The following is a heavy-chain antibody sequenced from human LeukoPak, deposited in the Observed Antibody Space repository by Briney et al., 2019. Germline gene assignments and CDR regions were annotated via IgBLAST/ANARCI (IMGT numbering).Heavy chain of an antibody. CDR1: GGSISSYY. V-gene: IGHV4-59*01. CDR3: ARDTASYYGMDV. J-gene: IGHJ6*02. CDR2: IYYSGST. Sequence: PSETLSLTCTVSGGSISSYYWSWIRQPPGKGLEWIGYIYYSGSTNYNPSLKSRVTISVDTSKNQFSLKLSSVTAADTAVYYCARDTASYYGMDVWGQGTTVTVSS. D-gene: IGHD5-18*01.